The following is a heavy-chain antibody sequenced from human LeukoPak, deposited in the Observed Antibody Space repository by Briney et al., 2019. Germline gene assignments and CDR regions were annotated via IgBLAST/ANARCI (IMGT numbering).Heavy chain of an antibody. J-gene: IGHJ6*03. CDR2: IYYSGST. CDR3: ARGGIAAAGINIHYYYYYMDV. V-gene: IGHV4-59*01. Sequence: SETLSLTCTVSGGSISSYYWSWIRQPPGKGLEWIGYIYYSGSTNYNPSLKSRVTISVDTSKNQFSLKLSSVTAADTAVYYCARGGIAAAGINIHYYYYYMDVWGKGTTVTISS. CDR1: GGSISSYY. D-gene: IGHD6-13*01.